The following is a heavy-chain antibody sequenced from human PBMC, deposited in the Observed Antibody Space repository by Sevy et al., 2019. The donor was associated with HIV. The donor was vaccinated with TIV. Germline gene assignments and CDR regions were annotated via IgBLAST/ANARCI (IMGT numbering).Heavy chain of an antibody. CDR3: ARGASSGWDYFDY. J-gene: IGHJ4*02. CDR2: ISGLSNYI. Sequence: GGSLRLSCAASGFTFSNYNINWVRQAPGKGLEWVSYISGLSNYIYYADSLGGRFTISRDNAKNSVYLQMNSRRTEDTAVYYCARGASSGWDYFDYWGQGTLVTVSS. CDR1: GFTFSNYN. D-gene: IGHD6-19*01. V-gene: IGHV3-21*01.